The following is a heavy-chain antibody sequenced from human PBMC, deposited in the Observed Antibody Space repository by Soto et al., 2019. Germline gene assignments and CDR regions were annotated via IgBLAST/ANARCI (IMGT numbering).Heavy chain of an antibody. D-gene: IGHD3-22*01. CDR1: GYSVTSYG. J-gene: IGHJ6*02. Sequence: QVHLVQSGAEVRKPGASVKVSCNASGYSVTSYGISWVRHAPGQGREWMGWISTDNGNTNYAHNLQGRVSMTIDPSTRTAYMELWSLGSDDTAVYYCARDVHDTRLFFYYYGMDVWGQGTTVTVSS. CDR2: ISTDNGNT. V-gene: IGHV1-18*01. CDR3: ARDVHDTRLFFYYYGMDV.